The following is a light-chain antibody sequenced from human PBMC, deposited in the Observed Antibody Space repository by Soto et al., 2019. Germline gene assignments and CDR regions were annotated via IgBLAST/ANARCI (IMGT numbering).Light chain of an antibody. Sequence: EIVMTQSPATLSVSPGERATLSCRASQSVGSNLAWYQQRPSQAPRPLIFGASTRAIGIPPRFSGSGSGTEFTLTISSLQSEDFAVYFCQQYNNWPYTFGRGTKLEIK. J-gene: IGKJ2*01. CDR1: QSVGSN. CDR3: QQYNNWPYT. V-gene: IGKV3-15*01. CDR2: GAS.